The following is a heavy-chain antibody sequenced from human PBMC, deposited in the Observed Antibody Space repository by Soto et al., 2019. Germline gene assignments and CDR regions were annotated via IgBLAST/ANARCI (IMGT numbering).Heavy chain of an antibody. J-gene: IGHJ4*02. CDR1: GGSISSYY. Sequence: QVQLQESGPGLVKPSETLSLTCTVSGGSISSYYWSWIRQPPGKGLEWIGYTYYSGRTNYNPSLKSRVTISVDTSKNQFSLKLSSVTAADTAVYYCARAYGGYAGDYWGQGTLVTVSS. CDR2: TYYSGRT. V-gene: IGHV4-59*01. CDR3: ARAYGGYAGDY. D-gene: IGHD5-12*01.